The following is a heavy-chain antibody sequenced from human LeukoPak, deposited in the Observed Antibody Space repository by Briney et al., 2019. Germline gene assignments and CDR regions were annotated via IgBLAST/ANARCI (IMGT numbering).Heavy chain of an antibody. CDR1: GFNFYEYV. CDR2: INWNSGSI. V-gene: IGHV3-9*01. D-gene: IGHD3-10*01. CDR3: AKGTQRGNSGWGYFIDY. J-gene: IGHJ4*02. Sequence: GGSLRLSCEASGFNFYEYVMHWVRQAPGKGLEWVSGINWNSGSIDYADSVKGRFTISRDNARNFLYVQMNNLRAEDTALYYCAKGTQRGNSGWGYFIDYWGQGTLVTVSS.